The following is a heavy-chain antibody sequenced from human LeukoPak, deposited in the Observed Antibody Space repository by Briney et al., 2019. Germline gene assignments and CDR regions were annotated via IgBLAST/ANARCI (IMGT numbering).Heavy chain of an antibody. CDR1: GFSVSSNY. V-gene: IGHV3-53*01. Sequence: GGSLRLSCAASGFSVSSNYMSWVRQAPGKGLEWVSIIFSDGRTFYADSVEGRFAISRDTSKNTLDLQMNSLRAEDTAMYYCASHDPILTAGRTPPRDWGQGTLVTVSS. D-gene: IGHD6-13*01. J-gene: IGHJ4*02. CDR2: IFSDGRT. CDR3: ASHDPILTAGRTPPRD.